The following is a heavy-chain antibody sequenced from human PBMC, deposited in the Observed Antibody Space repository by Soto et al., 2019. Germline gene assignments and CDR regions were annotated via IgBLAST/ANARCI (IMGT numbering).Heavy chain of an antibody. V-gene: IGHV4-39*01. CDR3: ARHEIQDYGDYHLDY. CDR1: GGSISSSSYY. D-gene: IGHD4-17*01. CDR2: IYYSGST. J-gene: IGHJ4*02. Sequence: PSETLSLTCTVSGGSISSSSYYWGWIRQPPGTGLEWIGSIYYSGSTYYNPSLKSRVTISVDTSKNQLSLKLSSVTAADTAVYYCARHEIQDYGDYHLDYWGQGTLVTVYS.